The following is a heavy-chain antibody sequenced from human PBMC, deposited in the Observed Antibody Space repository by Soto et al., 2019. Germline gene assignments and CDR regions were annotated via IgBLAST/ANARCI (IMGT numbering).Heavy chain of an antibody. CDR2: ISSSGSTM. D-gene: IGHD2-2*01. Sequence: GGSLRLSCAGSGFTFSSSEMNWVRQAPGKGLEWVSYISSSGSTMYYADSVKGRFTISRDNAKNSLYLQMNSLRAEDTAVYYCGRRYCSSTSCTFDFWGQGALVTVSS. J-gene: IGHJ4*02. CDR3: GRRYCSSTSCTFDF. V-gene: IGHV3-48*03. CDR1: GFTFSSSE.